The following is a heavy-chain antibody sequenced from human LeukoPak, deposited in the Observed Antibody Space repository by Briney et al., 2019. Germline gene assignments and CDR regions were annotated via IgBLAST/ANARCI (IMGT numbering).Heavy chain of an antibody. D-gene: IGHD5-24*01. CDR2: IWSDGSNK. Sequence: GGSLRLSRAASGFTSSYYGMHWVRQAPGKGLEWLAVIWSDGSNKYYADSAKGRFTISRDNSKNTLYLQMNSLRAEDTAVYYCAKDRRLQLPFDYWGQGTLVTVSS. CDR3: AKDRRLQLPFDY. V-gene: IGHV3-30*02. CDR1: GFTSSYYG. J-gene: IGHJ4*02.